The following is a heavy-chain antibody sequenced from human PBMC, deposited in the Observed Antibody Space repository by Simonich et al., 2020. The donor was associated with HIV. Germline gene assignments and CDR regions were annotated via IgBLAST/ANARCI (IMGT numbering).Heavy chain of an antibody. V-gene: IGHV3-23*01. J-gene: IGHJ4*02. CDR3: AKDRYYNFWSGYYDY. Sequence: EVQLLESGGGLVQPGGSLRLSCAASGFTFSSYAMSWVRQAPGKGREWGSAISESGGSTYYADTVKGRFTISRDNSKNTLYLQMNSLRAEDTAVYYCAKDRYYNFWSGYYDYWGQGTLVTVSS. D-gene: IGHD3-3*01. CDR2: ISESGGST. CDR1: GFTFSSYA.